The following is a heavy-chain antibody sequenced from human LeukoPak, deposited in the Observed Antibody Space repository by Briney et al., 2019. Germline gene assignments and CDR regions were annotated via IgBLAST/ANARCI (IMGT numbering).Heavy chain of an antibody. V-gene: IGHV4-59*01. CDR2: IYYSGSA. D-gene: IGHD3-22*01. CDR3: ARDRAYDSSGYYHDAFDI. CDR1: GGSISDYS. Sequence: SETLSLTGTVSGGSISDYSWSWIRQPPGKGLEWIGNIYYSGSANHNPSLKSRVTISRDTSKNQFSLKLTSVTTADTAVYYCARDRAYDSSGYYHDAFDIWGQGTMVTVSS. J-gene: IGHJ3*02.